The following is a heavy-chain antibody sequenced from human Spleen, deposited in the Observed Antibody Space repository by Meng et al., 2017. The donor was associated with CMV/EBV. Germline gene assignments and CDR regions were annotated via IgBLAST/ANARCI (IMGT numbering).Heavy chain of an antibody. CDR1: GFIFADYG. Sequence: GGSLRLSCAASGFIFADYGMAWVRQSPGKGLEWVSTIDWNGAITDYADSAKGRFTISRDNAKNSLYLQMNSLRDEDMALYHCARDAEKFGLGNYFDYWGQGTLVTVSS. D-gene: IGHD3-10*01. V-gene: IGHV3-20*01. CDR2: IDWNGAIT. J-gene: IGHJ4*02. CDR3: ARDAEKFGLGNYFDY.